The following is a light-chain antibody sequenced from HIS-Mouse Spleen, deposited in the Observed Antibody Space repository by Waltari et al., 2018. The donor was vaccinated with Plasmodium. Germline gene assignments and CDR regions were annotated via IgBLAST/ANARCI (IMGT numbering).Light chain of an antibody. CDR1: SSDVGGYNY. V-gene: IGLV2-8*01. CDR2: EFS. CDR3: SSYAGSNNLV. J-gene: IGLJ2*01. Sequence: QSALTQPPSASGSPGQSVTISCTGTSSDVGGYNYVSWYQQHPGKAPKLMIYEFSKRPAGFPDRYSGSKSGNTAYLTGSGLQAEDEADYYCSSYAGSNNLVFGGGTKLTVL.